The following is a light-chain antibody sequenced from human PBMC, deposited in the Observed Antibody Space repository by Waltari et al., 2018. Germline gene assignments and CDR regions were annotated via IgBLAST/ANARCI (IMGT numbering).Light chain of an antibody. CDR2: EDN. Sequence: QSVLTQPPSVSAAPGQKVTISCSGGNSNIGNNYVSWYQQFPGTAPKLLISEDNRRPSGIPDRFSGSKSGTSATLGSTGLQTGDEADYYCGTWDSSLYAVVFGGGTKLTAL. CDR1: NSNIGNNY. CDR3: GTWDSSLYAVV. V-gene: IGLV1-51*01. J-gene: IGLJ2*01.